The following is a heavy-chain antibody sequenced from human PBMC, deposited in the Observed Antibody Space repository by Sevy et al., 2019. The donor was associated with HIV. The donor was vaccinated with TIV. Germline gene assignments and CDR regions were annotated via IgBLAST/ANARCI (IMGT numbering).Heavy chain of an antibody. CDR3: ARDSGNYYFNY. CDR1: AFTFSRYW. CDR2: IKQDGSQK. J-gene: IGHJ4*02. Sequence: GGSLRLSCAASAFTFSRYWMGWVRQAPGKGLEWVANIKQDGSQKYYVDSVKGRFTISRDNAKNSLYLQMNSLRAEDTAVYYCARDSGNYYFNYWGQGALLTVSS. D-gene: IGHD1-26*01. V-gene: IGHV3-7*01.